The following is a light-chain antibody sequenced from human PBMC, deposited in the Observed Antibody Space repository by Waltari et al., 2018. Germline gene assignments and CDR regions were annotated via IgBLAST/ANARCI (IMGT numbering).Light chain of an antibody. CDR2: WAS. CDR1: QTILYRFNHKNS. CDR3: QQYFSTPLT. V-gene: IGKV4-1*01. Sequence: DIVMTQSPDSLAVSLGERATINCKSSQTILYRFNHKNSLAWYQQTPGQPPKLLIYWASTRESGVPDRFSGTGSGTDFNLTISSLQAEDVAVYYCQQYFSTPLTFGGGTKVEI. J-gene: IGKJ4*01.